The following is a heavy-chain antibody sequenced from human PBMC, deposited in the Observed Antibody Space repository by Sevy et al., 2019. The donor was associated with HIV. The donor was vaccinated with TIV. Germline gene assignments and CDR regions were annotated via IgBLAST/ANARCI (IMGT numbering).Heavy chain of an antibody. CDR3: VKDRVSWTYYTVDFDY. V-gene: IGHV3-23*01. CDR1: GFTFSIYA. CDR2: ISITGGST. J-gene: IGHJ4*02. Sequence: GGSLRLSCAASGFTFSIYAMSWVRQAPGKGLEWVSVISITGGSTYYAASVKGRFTISRDNAKNTLYLQMNTLRADDTAVYYCVKDRVSWTYYTVDFDYWGQGTLVPVSS. D-gene: IGHD3-3*01.